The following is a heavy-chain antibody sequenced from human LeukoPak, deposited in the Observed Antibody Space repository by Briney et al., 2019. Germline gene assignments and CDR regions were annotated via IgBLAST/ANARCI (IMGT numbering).Heavy chain of an antibody. V-gene: IGHV6-1*01. J-gene: IGHJ5*02. Sequence: SQTLSLTCAISGDSVSSDSVTWNWIRQSPSRGLEWLGRTYYRSTWYNDYAVSVRDRITVNPDTSKNQFSLHLNSVTPEDTAVYYCARRLTQYDCFDPWGQGILVTVSS. CDR2: TYYRSTWYN. D-gene: IGHD2-2*01. CDR3: ARRLTQYDCFDP. CDR1: GDSVSSDSVT.